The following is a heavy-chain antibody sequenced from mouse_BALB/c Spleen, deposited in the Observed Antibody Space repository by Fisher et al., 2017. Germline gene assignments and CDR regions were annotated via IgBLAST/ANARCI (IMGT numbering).Heavy chain of an antibody. CDR3: ARAYYGSFMDY. D-gene: IGHD1-1*01. J-gene: IGHJ4*01. Sequence: GKFKGKATLTADKSSSTAYMQLSSLTSEDSAVYFCARAYYGSFMDYWGQGTSVTVSS. V-gene: IGHV1-80*01.